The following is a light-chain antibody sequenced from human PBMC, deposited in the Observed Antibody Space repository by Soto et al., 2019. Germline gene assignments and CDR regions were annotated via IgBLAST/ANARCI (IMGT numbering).Light chain of an antibody. Sequence: DIQLTQSPSLLSASVGDRVTITCRASQGIFSYLAWYQPKPGRAPKLLIYAASTLQTGVPSRFSGSGSGKEFTLTISGLQPEDFATYYYQQLRSYPPCTFGQGTKLEIK. V-gene: IGKV1-9*01. J-gene: IGKJ2*02. CDR2: AAS. CDR3: QQLRSYPPCT. CDR1: QGIFSY.